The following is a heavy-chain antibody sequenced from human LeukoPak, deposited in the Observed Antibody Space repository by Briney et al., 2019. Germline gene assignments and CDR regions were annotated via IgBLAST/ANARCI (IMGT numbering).Heavy chain of an antibody. D-gene: IGHD3-3*01. Sequence: SETLSLTCTVSGGSISSGSYYWSWIRQPAGKGLEWIGRIYTSGSTEYNPSLKSRVAISVDTSKNQFSLKMSSVTAADTAVYYCARVDFWGGYSDYWGQGTLVTVSS. V-gene: IGHV4-61*02. J-gene: IGHJ4*02. CDR3: ARVDFWGGYSDY. CDR1: GGSISSGSYY. CDR2: IYTSGST.